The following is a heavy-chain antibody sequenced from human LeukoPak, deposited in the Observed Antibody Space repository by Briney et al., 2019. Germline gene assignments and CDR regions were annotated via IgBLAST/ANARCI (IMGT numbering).Heavy chain of an antibody. CDR1: GFTFSSYD. V-gene: IGHV3-33*06. Sequence: GGSLTLSCAASGFTFSSYDMHWVRQAPGKGLEWVAVIWYDGSNKYYADSVKGRFTISRDNSKNTLYLQMNSLRAEDTAVYYCAKDYDAFDIWGQGTMVTVSS. CDR2: IWYDGSNK. J-gene: IGHJ3*02. CDR3: AKDYDAFDI.